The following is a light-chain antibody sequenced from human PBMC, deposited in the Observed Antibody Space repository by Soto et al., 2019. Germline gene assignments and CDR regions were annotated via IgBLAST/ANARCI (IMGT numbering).Light chain of an antibody. V-gene: IGKV3-20*01. J-gene: IGKJ3*01. CDR2: GAS. CDR3: QEYGISPLT. Sequence: EIVLTQSPGILSLSPGERATLSCRASQSVTNSFLAWYQVKPGQAPRLLLNGASNRATGIPGRFSGSGSGTDFKLTISRLEPVDLAVYYCQEYGISPLTFGPGTKVDIK. CDR1: QSVTNSF.